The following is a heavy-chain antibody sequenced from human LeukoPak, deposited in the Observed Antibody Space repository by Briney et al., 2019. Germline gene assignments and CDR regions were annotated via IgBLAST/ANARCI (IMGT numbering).Heavy chain of an antibody. V-gene: IGHV5-10-1*01. D-gene: IGHD2-15*01. Sequence: GESLRISCKGSGYSFTSYWISWVRQMPGKGLEWMGRIDPSDSYTNYSPSFQCHVTISADKSIRTAYLQWSSLKASDTAMYYCARHGRVVVVANHGMDVWGKGTTVTVSS. CDR2: IDPSDSYT. CDR1: GYSFTSYW. J-gene: IGHJ6*04. CDR3: ARHGRVVVVANHGMDV.